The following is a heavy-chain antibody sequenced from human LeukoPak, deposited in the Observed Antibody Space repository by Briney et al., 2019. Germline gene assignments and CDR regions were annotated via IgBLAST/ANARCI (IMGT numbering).Heavy chain of an antibody. D-gene: IGHD4-17*01. Sequence: ASVKVSYKASGGTFSSYAISWVRQAPGQGLEWMGWISAYNGNTNYAQKLQGRVTMTTDTSTSTAYMELRSLRSDDTAVYYCARFTVTTPGVAFDIWGQGTMVTVSS. CDR3: ARFTVTTPGVAFDI. CDR2: ISAYNGNT. J-gene: IGHJ3*02. V-gene: IGHV1-18*01. CDR1: GGTFSSYA.